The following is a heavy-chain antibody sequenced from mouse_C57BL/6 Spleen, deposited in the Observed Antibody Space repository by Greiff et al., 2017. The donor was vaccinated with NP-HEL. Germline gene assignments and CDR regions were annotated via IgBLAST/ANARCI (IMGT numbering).Heavy chain of an antibody. CDR1: GYTFTSYW. CDR2: IYPGSGST. D-gene: IGHD2-2*01. J-gene: IGHJ4*01. Sequence: VQLQQPGAELVKPGASVKMSCKASGYTFTSYWITWVKQRPGQGLEWIGDIYPGSGSTHYNEKFKSKATLTVDTSSSTAYMQLSSLTSEDSAVYYCARGGYGYDEEAMDYWGQGTSVTVSS. CDR3: ARGGYGYDEEAMDY. V-gene: IGHV1-55*01.